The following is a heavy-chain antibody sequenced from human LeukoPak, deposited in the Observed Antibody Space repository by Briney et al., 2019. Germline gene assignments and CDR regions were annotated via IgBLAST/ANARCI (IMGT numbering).Heavy chain of an antibody. Sequence: PGGSLRLSCAASGFTFSDYYMSWIRQAPGKGLEWVSSISSSSSYIYYADSVKGRFTISRDNAKNSLYLQMNSLRAEDTAVYYCARIVGATYYGMDVWGQGTTVTVSS. V-gene: IGHV3-11*06. CDR2: ISSSSSYI. CDR3: ARIVGATYYGMDV. D-gene: IGHD1-26*01. CDR1: GFTFSDYY. J-gene: IGHJ6*02.